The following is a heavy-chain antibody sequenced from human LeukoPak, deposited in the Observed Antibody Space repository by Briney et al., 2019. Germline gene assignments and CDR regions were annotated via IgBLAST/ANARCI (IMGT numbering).Heavy chain of an antibody. V-gene: IGHV3-7*01. D-gene: IGHD1-14*01. CDR2: IKQDGGGK. CDR1: GFTVTKYW. J-gene: IGHJ4*02. Sequence: GGALRLSCAASGFTVTKYWMTWVRQAPGKGLEWVSNIKQDGGGKNYMDSVKGRFTFSRDNTKNSVYLQMSSLKAEDTAVYYCAREVWGPEYWGQGTVVTVSS. CDR3: AREVWGPEY.